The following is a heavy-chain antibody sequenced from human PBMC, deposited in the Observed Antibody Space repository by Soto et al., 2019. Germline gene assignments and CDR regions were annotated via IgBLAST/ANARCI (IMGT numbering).Heavy chain of an antibody. CDR3: ARTQGDSGSYFYYYGMDV. Sequence: SETLSLTCAVYGGSFSGYYWSWIHQPPGKGLEWIGEINHSGSTNQNPSLKSRVTISVDTSKNQFSLKLSSVTAADTAVYYCARTQGDSGSYFYYYGMDVWGQGTTVTVSS. D-gene: IGHD1-26*01. CDR2: INHSGST. V-gene: IGHV4-34*01. CDR1: GGSFSGYY. J-gene: IGHJ6*02.